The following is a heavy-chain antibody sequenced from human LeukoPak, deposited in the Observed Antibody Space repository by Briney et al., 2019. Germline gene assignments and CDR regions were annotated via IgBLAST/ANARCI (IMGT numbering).Heavy chain of an antibody. CDR1: GFTFSTFA. CDR2: ITGSGPYM. Sequence: PGGSLRLSCAASGFTFSTFAMHWVRLPPGKGLEWVSSITGSGPYMLYADSVKHRFTISRDNTKNLLYLEMNSLRAEDTAMYFCVRDVGAVLGEVYFDYWGQGTLVTVSS. V-gene: IGHV3-21*06. J-gene: IGHJ4*02. CDR3: VRDVGAVLGEVYFDY. D-gene: IGHD3-10*01.